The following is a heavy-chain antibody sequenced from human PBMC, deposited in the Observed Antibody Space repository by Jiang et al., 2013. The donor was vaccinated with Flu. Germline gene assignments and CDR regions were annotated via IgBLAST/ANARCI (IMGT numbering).Heavy chain of an antibody. V-gene: IGHV1-69*01. Sequence: SGAEVKKPGSSVKVSCKASGGTFSSYAISWVRQAPGQGLEWMGGIIPIFGTANYAQKFQGRVTITADESTSTAYMELSSLRSEDTAVYYCARVTGTTSDYYYYYYMDVWGKGPRSPSP. D-gene: IGHD1-20*01. J-gene: IGHJ6*03. CDR2: IIPIFGTA. CDR1: GGTFSSYA. CDR3: ARVTGTTSDYYYYYYMDV.